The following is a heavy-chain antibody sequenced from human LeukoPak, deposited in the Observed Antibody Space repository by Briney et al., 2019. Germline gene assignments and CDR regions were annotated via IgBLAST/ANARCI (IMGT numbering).Heavy chain of an antibody. CDR3: AREKDIEANWFDP. V-gene: IGHV4-39*07. Sequence: SETLSLTCTVSGGSISSSSYYWGWIRQPPGKGLEWIGSIYYSGSTYYNPSLKSRVTISVDTSKNQFSLKLSSVTAADTAVYYCAREKDIEANWFDPWGQGTLVTVSS. CDR2: IYYSGST. J-gene: IGHJ5*02. D-gene: IGHD5-12*01. CDR1: GGSISSSSYY.